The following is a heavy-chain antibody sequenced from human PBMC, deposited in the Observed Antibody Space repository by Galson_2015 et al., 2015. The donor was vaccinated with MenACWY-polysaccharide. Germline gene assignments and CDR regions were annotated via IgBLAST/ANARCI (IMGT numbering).Heavy chain of an antibody. D-gene: IGHD1-26*01. CDR2: INPSGGST. J-gene: IGHJ4*02. V-gene: IGHV1-46*03. Sequence: WMGIINPSGGSTSYAQKFQGRVTMTRDTSTSTVYMELSSLRSEDTAVYYCARTPPAGSYYLKYYFDYWGQGTLVTVSS. CDR3: ARTPPAGSYYLKYYFDY.